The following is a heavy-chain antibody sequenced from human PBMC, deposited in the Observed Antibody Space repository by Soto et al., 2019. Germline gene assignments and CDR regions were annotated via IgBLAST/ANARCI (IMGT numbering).Heavy chain of an antibody. CDR1: GGTSSSYA. CDR3: ASRGTTVNRRFDF. D-gene: IGHD4-4*01. Sequence: QVQVVQSGAEVKKPGSSVRVSCKASGGTSSSYAITWMRQAPGQGLEWIGGIIPILDTTDYAQKLQGRVTFTADESTSTVYMELSSLTSEDTAVYYCASRGTTVNRRFDFWGQGTLVTVSS. CDR2: IIPILDTT. J-gene: IGHJ4*02. V-gene: IGHV1-69*01.